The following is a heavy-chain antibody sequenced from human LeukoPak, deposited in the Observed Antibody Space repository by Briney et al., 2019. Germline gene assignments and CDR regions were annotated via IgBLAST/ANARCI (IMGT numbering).Heavy chain of an antibody. Sequence: SETLSLTCTVSGGSISSYYWSWIRQPAGKGLEWIGRIYTSGSTNYNPSLKSRVTISEDTSKNQFSLKLSSLTAADTAVYYCARHSWAAWFFDYWGQGTLVTVSS. CDR1: GGSISSYY. V-gene: IGHV4-4*07. CDR2: IYTSGST. CDR3: ARHSWAAWFFDY. D-gene: IGHD3-9*01. J-gene: IGHJ4*02.